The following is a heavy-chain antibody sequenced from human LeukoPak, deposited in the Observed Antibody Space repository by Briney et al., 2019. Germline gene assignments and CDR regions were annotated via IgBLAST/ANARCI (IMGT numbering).Heavy chain of an antibody. CDR3: ARARNYCSGGSCYYFDY. Sequence: ASVKVSCKASGYTFTSYDINWVRQATGQGLEWMGWMNPNSGNTGYAQKFQGRVTMTRDTSISTAYMELSRLRSDDTAVYYCARARNYCSGGSCYYFDYWGQGTLVTVSS. D-gene: IGHD2-15*01. CDR2: MNPNSGNT. V-gene: IGHV1-8*01. J-gene: IGHJ4*02. CDR1: GYTFTSYD.